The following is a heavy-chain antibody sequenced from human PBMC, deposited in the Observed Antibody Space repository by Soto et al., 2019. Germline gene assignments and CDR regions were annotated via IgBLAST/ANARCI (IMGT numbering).Heavy chain of an antibody. V-gene: IGHV3-9*01. CDR1: GFTFDDYA. CDR2: ISWNSGSI. Sequence: PGGSLRLSCAASGFTFDDYAMHWVRQAPGKGLEWVSGISWNSGSIGYADSVKGRFTISRDNAKNSLHLQMNSLRAEDTALYYCAKSEYGMDVWGQGTTVTVSS. J-gene: IGHJ6*02. CDR3: AKSEYGMDV.